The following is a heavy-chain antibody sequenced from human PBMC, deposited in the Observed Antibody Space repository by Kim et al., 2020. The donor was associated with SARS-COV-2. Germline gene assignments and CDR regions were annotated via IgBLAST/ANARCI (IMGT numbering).Heavy chain of an antibody. CDR1: GFNFNAYA. CDR2: VTYDGNNK. CDR3: ARELAVGW. D-gene: IGHD2-15*01. V-gene: IGHV3-30-3*01. Sequence: GGSLRLSCATSGFNFNAYAIHWVRQAPGKGLEPVAVVTYDGNNKEYADSVKGRFTISKDRSTSTVYRQMNSRRPEETALYYFARELAVGWRG. J-gene: IGHJ6*01.